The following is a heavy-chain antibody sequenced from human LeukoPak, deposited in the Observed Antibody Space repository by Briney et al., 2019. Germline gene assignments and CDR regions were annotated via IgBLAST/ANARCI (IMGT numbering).Heavy chain of an antibody. V-gene: IGHV3-11*06. CDR3: AKDRSSTWYGAFDI. CDR2: ISGSSTHT. J-gene: IGHJ3*02. D-gene: IGHD6-13*01. CDR1: GFTFSDYY. Sequence: PGGSLRLSCAASGFTFSDYYMSWIRQAPGKGLEWVSYISGSSTHTNYADSVKGRFTISRDNAKKSLYLQMNSLRAEDTAVYCCAKDRSSTWYGAFDIWGQGTMVIVSS.